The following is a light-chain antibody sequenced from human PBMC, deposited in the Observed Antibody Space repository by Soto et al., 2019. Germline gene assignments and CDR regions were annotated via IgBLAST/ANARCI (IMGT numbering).Light chain of an antibody. CDR3: SSYTSSSHV. Sequence: QSALTQPASVSGSPGQSITISCTVTSSDVGGYNYVSWYQQHPGKAPKLMIYDVSNRPSGVSNRFSGSKSGNTASLTISGLQAEDEADYYCSSYTSSSHVFGTGTKVTVL. CDR1: SSDVGGYNY. J-gene: IGLJ1*01. CDR2: DVS. V-gene: IGLV2-14*01.